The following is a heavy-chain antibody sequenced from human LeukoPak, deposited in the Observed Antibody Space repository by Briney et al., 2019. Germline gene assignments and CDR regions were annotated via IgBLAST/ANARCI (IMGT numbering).Heavy chain of an antibody. Sequence: PGGSQRLSCAASGFTFSSYGMHWDRQAPGKGLEWVAFVPFDGSNKYYADSVKGRFTISRDNSKNTLYMQMNSLRAEDTAVYYCAKGRWLQFPDSWGQGTLVTVSS. J-gene: IGHJ5*01. D-gene: IGHD5-24*01. CDR3: AKGRWLQFPDS. CDR1: GFTFSSYG. V-gene: IGHV3-30*02. CDR2: VPFDGSNK.